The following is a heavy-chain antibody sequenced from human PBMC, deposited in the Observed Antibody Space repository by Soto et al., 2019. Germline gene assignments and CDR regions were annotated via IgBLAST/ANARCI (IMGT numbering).Heavy chain of an antibody. CDR1: GLTFSHNA. V-gene: IGHV3-23*01. CDR2: VSGNGRVT. CDR3: ADRGEDRKFFQY. D-gene: IGHD2-21*01. J-gene: IGHJ1*01. Sequence: EVHLLESGGGLVQPGGSLSRSCAASGLTFSHNAMTWVRQAPGKGLEWVSTVSGNGRVTYYTDSVKGRFTISRDNSKNTVYMQMNSLRSEDTAVYYCADRGEDRKFFQYWGQGTLVTVST.